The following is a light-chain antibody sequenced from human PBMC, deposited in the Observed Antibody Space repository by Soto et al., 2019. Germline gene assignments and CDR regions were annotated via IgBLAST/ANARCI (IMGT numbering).Light chain of an antibody. V-gene: IGLV1-51*02. CDR2: ENN. Sequence: QSVLTQPPSVSAAPGQKVTISCSGSSSNIGDNYVSCYQQLPGTAPKLLMYENNRRPSGIPDRSSGSKSGTSATLGITGLQTGDEDDYYCGTWDSSLSAYVFGTGTKVTVL. J-gene: IGLJ1*01. CDR3: GTWDSSLSAYV. CDR1: SSNIGDNY.